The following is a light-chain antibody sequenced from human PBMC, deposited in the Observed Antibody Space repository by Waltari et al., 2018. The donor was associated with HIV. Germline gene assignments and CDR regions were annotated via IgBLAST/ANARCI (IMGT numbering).Light chain of an antibody. Sequence: DIQMTQSPSSLSASVGDRVTITCRSSQYINTYLNWYQQKPGTAPKALIYDASSLESGVPSRFSGSGLGTDFTLTISSLQPDDYAPYFCQQTYTVPLTFGPGTKVDIK. CDR2: DAS. CDR1: QYINTY. V-gene: IGKV1-39*01. CDR3: QQTYTVPLT. J-gene: IGKJ3*01.